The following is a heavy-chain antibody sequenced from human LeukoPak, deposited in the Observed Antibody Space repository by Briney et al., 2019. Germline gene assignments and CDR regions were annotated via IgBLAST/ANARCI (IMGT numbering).Heavy chain of an antibody. CDR1: SGSISSYY. CDR2: ISYSGST. J-gene: IGHJ6*02. Sequence: PSETLSLTCTVSSGSISSYYWSWIRQPPGKGLEWIGYISYSGSTNYNPSLKSRVTISVDTSKNHFSLKLTSVTAADTAVYYCARGPSRMDVWGQGTTVTVSS. V-gene: IGHV4-59*01. CDR3: ARGPSRMDV.